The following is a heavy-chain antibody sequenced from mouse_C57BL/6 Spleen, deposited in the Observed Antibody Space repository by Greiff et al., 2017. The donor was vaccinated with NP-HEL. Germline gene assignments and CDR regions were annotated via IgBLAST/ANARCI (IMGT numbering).Heavy chain of an antibody. CDR2: IYPGDGDT. Sequence: QVQLQQSGPELVKPGASVKISCKASGYAFSSSWMNWVKQRPGKGLEWIGRIYPGDGDTNYNGKFKGKATLTADKSSSTAYMHLSSLTSEDSAVYFCAREGTSHYFDYWGQGTTLTVSS. CDR3: AREGTSHYFDY. D-gene: IGHD3-3*01. J-gene: IGHJ2*01. CDR1: GYAFSSSW. V-gene: IGHV1-82*01.